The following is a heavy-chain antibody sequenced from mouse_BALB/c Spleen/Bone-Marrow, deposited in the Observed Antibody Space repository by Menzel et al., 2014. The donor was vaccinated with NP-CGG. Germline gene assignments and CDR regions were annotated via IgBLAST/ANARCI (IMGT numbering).Heavy chain of an antibody. CDR3: AKHGREYYAMDY. CDR2: IWGGGST. D-gene: IGHD4-1*01. V-gene: IGHV2-6-5*01. J-gene: IGHJ4*01. Sequence: QVHMKQSGPGLVSPSQSLSITCTVSGFSLTDYGVSWIRQPPGKGLEWLGVIWGGGSTYYNSALKSRLSISKDNSKSQVFLKMNSLQTDDTAMYYCAKHGREYYAMDYWGQGTSVTVSS. CDR1: GFSLTDYG.